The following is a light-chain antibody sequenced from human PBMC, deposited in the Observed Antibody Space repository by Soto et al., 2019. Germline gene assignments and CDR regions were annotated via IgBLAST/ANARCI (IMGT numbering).Light chain of an antibody. CDR1: SSDVGAYTF. CDR3: SSYTSSSTHV. Sequence: QSAPTQPASVSGSPGQTITISCTGTSSDVGAYTFVSWYQQHPDKVPKRMIFDVSRRPSGVSYRFSGSKSGNTASLPISGLQPEDEADYYCSSYTSSSTHVFGSGTKLTVL. CDR2: DVS. V-gene: IGLV2-14*03. J-gene: IGLJ1*01.